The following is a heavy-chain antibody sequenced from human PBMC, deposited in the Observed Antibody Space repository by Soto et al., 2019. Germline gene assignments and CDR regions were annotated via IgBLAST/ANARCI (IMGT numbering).Heavy chain of an antibody. J-gene: IGHJ6*01. CDR2: ISSRSYTI. Sequence: EVQLVESGGGLVQPGGSLRLSCAASGFSFSTYSMNWVRQAPGKGLEWVSYISSRSYTIYYVDSVKGRFTISRDNAKNPHYLQMNSLGDEDTAVDYCARGGSSSDNGMDVWGQGTRVTVSS. D-gene: IGHD6-6*01. CDR3: ARGGSSSDNGMDV. V-gene: IGHV3-48*02. CDR1: GFSFSTYS.